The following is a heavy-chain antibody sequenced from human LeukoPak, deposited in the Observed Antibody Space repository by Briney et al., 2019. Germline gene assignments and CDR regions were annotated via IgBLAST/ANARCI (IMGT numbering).Heavy chain of an antibody. J-gene: IGHJ5*02. CDR1: GGTFSSYA. D-gene: IGHD3-10*01. CDR2: IIPIFGTT. CDR3: AIGGSRNWFDP. Sequence: SVKVSCKASGGTFSSYAISWVRQAPGQGPEWMGGIIPIFGTTNYAQKFQGRVTITTDESTSTAYMELSSLRSEDTAVYYCAIGGSRNWFDPWGQGTLVTVSS. V-gene: IGHV1-69*05.